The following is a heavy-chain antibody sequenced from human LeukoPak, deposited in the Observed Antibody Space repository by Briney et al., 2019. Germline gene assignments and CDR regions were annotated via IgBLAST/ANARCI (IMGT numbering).Heavy chain of an antibody. CDR3: ARDPDYGDYVNYFDY. Sequence: PGGSLRLSCAASGFTFSSYWRSWVRQAPGKGLEWMANIKQDGSEKYYVDSVKGRFTISRDNAKNSLYPQMDSLRAEDTAVYYCARDPDYGDYVNYFDYWGQGTLVTVSS. CDR1: GFTFSSYW. D-gene: IGHD4-17*01. V-gene: IGHV3-7*01. J-gene: IGHJ4*02. CDR2: IKQDGSEK.